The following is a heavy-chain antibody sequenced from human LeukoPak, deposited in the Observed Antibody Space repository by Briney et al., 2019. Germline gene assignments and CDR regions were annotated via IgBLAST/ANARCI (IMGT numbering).Heavy chain of an antibody. D-gene: IGHD3-3*01. CDR3: AKGERGYYEQIEE. CDR1: GFTFSSHA. V-gene: IGHV3-23*01. J-gene: IGHJ4*02. Sequence: GGSLRLSCGASGFTFSSHAMNWVRQAPGKGLEWVSGISGSGGKTYYADSVKGRFTISRDNSKNSVYLQLNSLRAEDTAVYYCAKGERGYYEQIEEWGQGTLDTVSS. CDR2: ISGSGGKT.